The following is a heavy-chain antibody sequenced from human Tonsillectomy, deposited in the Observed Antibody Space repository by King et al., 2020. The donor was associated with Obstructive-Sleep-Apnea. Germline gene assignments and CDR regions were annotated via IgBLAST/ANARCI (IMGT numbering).Heavy chain of an antibody. Sequence: QLQESGPGLVKPSETLSLTCTVSSGSISSSSYYWGWIRQPPGKGLEWIGNIYYSGTTYYNPSLKSRVTISVDTSKNQFSLKLSSVTAADTAVYYCARDQSSGSFDYWGQGTLVTVSS. CDR2: IYYSGTT. V-gene: IGHV4-39*07. D-gene: IGHD6-19*01. CDR3: ARDQSSGSFDY. CDR1: SGSISSSSYY. J-gene: IGHJ4*02.